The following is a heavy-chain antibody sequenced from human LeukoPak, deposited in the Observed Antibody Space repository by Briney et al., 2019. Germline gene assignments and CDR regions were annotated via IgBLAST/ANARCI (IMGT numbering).Heavy chain of an antibody. CDR3: ARRIVGATNYYYGMDV. CDR1: GGSISSYY. CDR2: IYTSGST. J-gene: IGHJ6*02. D-gene: IGHD1-26*01. Sequence: ETLSLTCTVSGGSISSYYWSWIRQPPGQGLEWIGYIYTSGSTNYNPSLKSRGTISVDTSKNQFSLKLSSGTAAHMAVYYCARRIVGATNYYYGMDVWGQGTTVTVSS. V-gene: IGHV4-4*09.